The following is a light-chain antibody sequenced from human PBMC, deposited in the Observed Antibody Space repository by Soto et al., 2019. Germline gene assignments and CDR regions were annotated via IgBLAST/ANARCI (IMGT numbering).Light chain of an antibody. CDR2: DAS. CDR1: QTVSSY. J-gene: IGKJ4*01. V-gene: IGKV3-11*01. CDR3: QQRSSWPLT. Sequence: IVLTQSPATLSLSPGERATLSYRASQTVSSYLAWYQQQAGQAPRTIIYDASNRAPGIPARFSGSGSGTDCTLTISSLEPEDVAVYYCQQRSSWPLTFGGGTKVDIK.